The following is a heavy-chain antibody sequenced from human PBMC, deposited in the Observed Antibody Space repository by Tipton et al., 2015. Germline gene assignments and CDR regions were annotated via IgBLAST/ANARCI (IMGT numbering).Heavy chain of an antibody. CDR3: ARGGYYDFLSGHYYGMDV. Sequence: TLSLTCTVSGGSVSSGRFYWSWIRQPPGKGLEWIGYIYYSGSTKYNPSLKSRVTISEDTSKAQFSLELRSVTAADTAVYYCARGGYYDFLSGHYYGMDVWGQGTTVIVSS. CDR2: IYYSGST. J-gene: IGHJ6*02. CDR1: GGSVSSGRFY. D-gene: IGHD3-3*01. V-gene: IGHV4-61*01.